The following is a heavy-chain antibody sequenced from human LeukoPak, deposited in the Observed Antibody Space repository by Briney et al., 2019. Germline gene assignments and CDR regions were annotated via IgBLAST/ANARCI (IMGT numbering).Heavy chain of an antibody. J-gene: IGHJ4*02. CDR1: GGSFSGYY. Sequence: SSETLSLTCAVYGGSFSGYYWSWIRQPPGKGLEWIGEINHSGSTNYNPSLKSRVTISVDTSKNQFSLKLSSVTAADTAVYYCALPGYSSSWYDYWGQGTLVTVSS. CDR2: INHSGST. V-gene: IGHV4-34*01. D-gene: IGHD6-13*01. CDR3: ALPGYSSSWYDY.